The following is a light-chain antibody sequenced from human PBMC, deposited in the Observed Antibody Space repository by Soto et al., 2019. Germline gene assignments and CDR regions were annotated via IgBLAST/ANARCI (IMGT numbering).Light chain of an antibody. CDR1: ISDVGGYDY. J-gene: IGLJ1*01. CDR2: EVS. Sequence: QSVLTQPASVSGSPGQSITISCTGTISDVGGYDYVSWYQLHPGKAPKLMVFEVSNRPSGVYYRFSGSKSGNTASLTISGLQAEDEADYFCSSYSISTAYLFGTGTKVTVL. V-gene: IGLV2-14*01. CDR3: SSYSISTAYL.